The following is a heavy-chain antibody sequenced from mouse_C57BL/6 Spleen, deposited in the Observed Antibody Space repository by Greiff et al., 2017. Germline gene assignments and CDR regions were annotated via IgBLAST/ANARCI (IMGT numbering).Heavy chain of an antibody. Sequence: VQLQQSGPELVKPGASVKIPCKASGYTFTDYNMDWVKQSHGKSLEWIGDIKPNNGGTIYNQKFKGKATLTVDESSSTAYMELRSLTSEDTAVYDCARDDGYYGGYAMDYWGQGTSVTVSS. CDR1: GYTFTDYN. V-gene: IGHV1-18*01. J-gene: IGHJ4*01. CDR2: IKPNNGGT. CDR3: ARDDGYYGGYAMDY. D-gene: IGHD2-3*01.